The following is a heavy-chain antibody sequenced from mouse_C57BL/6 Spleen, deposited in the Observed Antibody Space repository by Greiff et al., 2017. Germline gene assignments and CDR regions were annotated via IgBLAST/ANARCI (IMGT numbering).Heavy chain of an antibody. CDR2: IYPGGGST. V-gene: IGHV1-55*01. J-gene: IGHJ2*01. CDR1: GYTFTSYW. D-gene: IGHD2-2*01. CDR3: ARGVTPFDY. Sequence: QVHVKQPGAELVKPGASVKMSCKASGYTFTSYWITWVKQRPGQGLEWIGDIYPGGGSTNYNEKFKSKATLTVDTSSSTAYMQLSSLTSEDSAVYYCARGVTPFDYWGQGTTLTVSS.